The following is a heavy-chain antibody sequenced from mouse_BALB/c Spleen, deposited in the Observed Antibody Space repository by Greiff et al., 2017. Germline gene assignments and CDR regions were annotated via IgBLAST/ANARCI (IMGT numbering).Heavy chain of an antibody. Sequence: EVQGVESGGGLVQPGGSRKLSCAASGFTFSSFGMHWVRQAPEKGLEWVAYISSGSSTIYYADTVKGRFTISRDNPKNTLFLQMTSLRSEDTAMYYCAREETNWDPFDYWGQGTTLTVSS. CDR3: AREETNWDPFDY. D-gene: IGHD4-1*01. V-gene: IGHV5-17*02. CDR2: ISSGSSTI. J-gene: IGHJ2*01. CDR1: GFTFSSFG.